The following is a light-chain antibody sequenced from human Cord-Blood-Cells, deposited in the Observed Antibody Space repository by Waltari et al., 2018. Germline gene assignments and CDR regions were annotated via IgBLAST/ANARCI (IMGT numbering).Light chain of an antibody. CDR1: QSVSSSY. V-gene: IGKV3-20*01. CDR2: GAS. J-gene: IGKJ1*01. Sequence: EIVLTQSPGTLSLSPGARATLPCRASQSVSSSYLAWYQQKPGQAPRLLIYGASSRATGIPDRCSGSGSGTDFTLTISRLEPEDFAVYYCQQYGSSGTFGQGTKVEIK. CDR3: QQYGSSGT.